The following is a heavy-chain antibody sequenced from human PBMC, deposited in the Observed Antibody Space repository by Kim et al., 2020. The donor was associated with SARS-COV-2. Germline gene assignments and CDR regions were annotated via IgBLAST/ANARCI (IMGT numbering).Heavy chain of an antibody. D-gene: IGHD4-17*01. CDR1: GGSISSGGYS. V-gene: IGHV4-30-2*01. J-gene: IGHJ3*02. CDR3: ARGETTVVTPDAFDI. Sequence: SETLSLTCAVSGGSISSGGYSWSWIRQPPGKGLEWIGYIYHSGSTYYNPSLKSRVTISVDRSKNQFSLKLSSVTAADTAVYYCARGETTVVTPDAFDIWGQGTMVTVSS. CDR2: IYHSGST.